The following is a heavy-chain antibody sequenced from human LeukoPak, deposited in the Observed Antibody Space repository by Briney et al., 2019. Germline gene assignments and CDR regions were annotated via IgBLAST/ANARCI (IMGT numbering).Heavy chain of an antibody. D-gene: IGHD5-24*01. CDR3: ARQTSGGYTVSFGKPRGHWFDP. CDR2: IIPIFDTA. CDR1: GGTFSNYA. V-gene: IGHV1-69*13. J-gene: IGHJ5*02. Sequence: ASVKVSCKASGGTFSNYAISWVRQAPGQGLEWMGTIIPIFDTANYAQKFQGRVTITADESTSTAYMELSSLRSEDTAVYYCARQTSGGYTVSFGKPRGHWFDPWGQGTLVTVSS.